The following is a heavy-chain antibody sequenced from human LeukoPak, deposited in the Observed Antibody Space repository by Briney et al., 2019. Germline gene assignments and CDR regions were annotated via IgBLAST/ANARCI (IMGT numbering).Heavy chain of an antibody. CDR1: GFTFSGYA. J-gene: IGHJ4*02. V-gene: IGHV3-30-3*01. D-gene: IGHD3-10*01. CDR2: ISYDGSNE. Sequence: GGSLRLSCAASGFTFSGYAMHWVRQAPGKGLVWVAVISYDGSNEYYADSVKGRFTISRDNSKNTLYLQMNSLSVEDTAVYYCARVGYYASGPFSYFDYWGQGTLVTVSS. CDR3: ARVGYYASGPFSYFDY.